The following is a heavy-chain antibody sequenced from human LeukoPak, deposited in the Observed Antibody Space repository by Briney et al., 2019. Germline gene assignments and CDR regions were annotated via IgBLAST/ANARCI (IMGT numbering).Heavy chain of an antibody. CDR1: GGSISTSDYY. CDR2: IYYSGTA. J-gene: IGHJ4*02. CDR3: GGYKFYHFHY. Sequence: SETLSLTCAVSGGSISTSDYYWTWIRQAPGKGLEWIGNIYYSGTAYYNPSLKGRVTISVDTSKNQFSLKLTSVNAEDTAVYYCGGYKFYHFHYWGQGTLVTVSS. V-gene: IGHV4-39*01. D-gene: IGHD5-24*01.